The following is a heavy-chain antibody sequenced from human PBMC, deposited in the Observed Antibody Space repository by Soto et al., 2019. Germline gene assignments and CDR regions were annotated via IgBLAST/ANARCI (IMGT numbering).Heavy chain of an antibody. CDR2: INHSGST. CDR1: GGSFSGYY. J-gene: IGHJ4*02. D-gene: IGHD2-15*01. CDR3: ARFLGGYNSGINSNVVGKLDD. Sequence: PETLSLTCAVYGGSFSGYYWSWIRQPPGKGLEWIGEINHSGSTNYNPSLKSRVTISVDTSKNQFSLKLSSVTAADTAVYYCARFLGGYNSGINSNVVGKLDDGGQGILVTVS. V-gene: IGHV4-34*01.